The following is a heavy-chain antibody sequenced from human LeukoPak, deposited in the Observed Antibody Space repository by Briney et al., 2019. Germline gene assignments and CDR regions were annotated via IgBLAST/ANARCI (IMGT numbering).Heavy chain of an antibody. J-gene: IGHJ4*02. V-gene: IGHV3-30*18. CDR3: AKGTYYYDSSAWGS. CDR2: ISYDGSNK. CDR1: GFTFSSYG. Sequence: GGSLRLSCAASGFTFSSYGMHWVRQAPGKGLEWVAVISYDGSNKYYADSVKGRFTISRDNSKNTLYLQMNSLRAEDTAVYYCAKGTYYYDSSAWGSWGQGTLVTVSS. D-gene: IGHD3-22*01.